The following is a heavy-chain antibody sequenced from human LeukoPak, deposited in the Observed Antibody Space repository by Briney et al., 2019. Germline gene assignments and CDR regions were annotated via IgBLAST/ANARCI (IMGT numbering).Heavy chain of an antibody. CDR2: IYHSGST. CDR1: GGSISSGGYS. D-gene: IGHD2-21*02. Sequence: KPSETLSLTCAVSGGSISSGGYSWSWIRQPPGKGLERIGYIYHSGSTYYNPSLKSRVTISVDRSKNQFSLKLSSVTAADTAVYYCARAYCGGDCYTYYYYGMDVWGQGTTVTVSS. V-gene: IGHV4-30-2*01. J-gene: IGHJ6*02. CDR3: ARAYCGGDCYTYYYYGMDV.